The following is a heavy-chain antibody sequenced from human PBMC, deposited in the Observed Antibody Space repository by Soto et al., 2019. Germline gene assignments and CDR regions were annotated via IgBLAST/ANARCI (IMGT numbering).Heavy chain of an antibody. CDR2: ISSSGSTI. J-gene: IGHJ6*02. V-gene: IGHV3-48*03. Sequence: GGSLRLSCAASGFTFSSYEMNWVRQAPGKGLEWVSYISSSGSTIYYADSVKGRFTISRDNAKNSLYLQMNSLRAEDTAVYYCARSFMVESLGMDVWGQGTTVTVSS. CDR1: GFTFSSYE. CDR3: ARSFMVESLGMDV. D-gene: IGHD3-10*01.